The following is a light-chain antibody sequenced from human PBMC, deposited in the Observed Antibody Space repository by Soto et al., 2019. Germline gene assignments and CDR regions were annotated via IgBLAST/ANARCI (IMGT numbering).Light chain of an antibody. CDR3: QQYNNWPPT. V-gene: IGKV3-15*01. CDR1: QSVSSN. CDR2: GAS. J-gene: IGKJ1*01. Sequence: EIVMTQSPATLSGSPGERATLSCRASQSVSSNLAWYQQKPGQAPRLLIYGASTRGTGIPARISGSDSGTDFTLSISSLQSEGFAVSHCQQYNNWPPTLGQGTKVEIK.